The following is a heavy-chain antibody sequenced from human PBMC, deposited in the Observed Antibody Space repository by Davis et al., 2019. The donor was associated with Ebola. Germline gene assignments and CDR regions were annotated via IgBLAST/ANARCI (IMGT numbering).Heavy chain of an antibody. Sequence: GGSLRLSCAASGFTFTSYGMHWVRKAPGKGLGWVAVISYDGSNKYYADSVKGRFTISRDNSKNTLYLQMNSLRAEDTAVYYCAKDTAMGGYYYYGMDVWGQGTTVTVSS. J-gene: IGHJ6*02. CDR1: GFTFTSYG. V-gene: IGHV3-30*18. D-gene: IGHD5-18*01. CDR2: ISYDGSNK. CDR3: AKDTAMGGYYYYGMDV.